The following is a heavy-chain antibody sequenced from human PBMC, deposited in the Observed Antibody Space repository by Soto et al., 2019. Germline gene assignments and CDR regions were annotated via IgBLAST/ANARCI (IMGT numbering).Heavy chain of an antibody. J-gene: IGHJ4*02. Sequence: QITLKESGPTLVKPTQTLTLTCTFSGFSLSTSGVGVGWIRQPPGKALEWLALIYWDDDKRYSPSLKSRLTITKDTSKNQVVLTMTHMDPVDTATYYCAHRLYYYDSSGYYYSYFDYWGQGTLVTVSS. CDR3: AHRLYYYDSSGYYYSYFDY. CDR1: GFSLSTSGVG. CDR2: IYWDDDK. V-gene: IGHV2-5*02. D-gene: IGHD3-22*01.